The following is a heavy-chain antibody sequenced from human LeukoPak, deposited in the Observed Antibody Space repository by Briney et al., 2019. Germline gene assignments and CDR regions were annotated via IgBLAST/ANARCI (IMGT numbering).Heavy chain of an antibody. V-gene: IGHV3-23*01. J-gene: IGHJ6*02. CDR1: GFTFSSYA. CDR2: ISGSGGST. D-gene: IGHD3-22*01. Sequence: PGGSLRLSCAASGFTFSSYAMSWVRQAPGKGLEWVSAISGSGGSTYYADSVKGRFTISRDNSKNTLYLQMNSLRAEDTAVCYCAKDARISSGYSVIGYYGMDVWGPGTTVTVSS. CDR3: AKDARISSGYSVIGYYGMDV.